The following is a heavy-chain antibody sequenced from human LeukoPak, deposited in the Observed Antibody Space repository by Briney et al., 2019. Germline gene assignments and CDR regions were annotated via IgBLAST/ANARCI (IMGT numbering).Heavy chain of an antibody. V-gene: IGHV4-38-2*01. CDR2: IYHSGST. CDR3: ARSGRIAVAGTFKH. Sequence: SETLSLTCAVSGYSISSGYYWGWIRQPPGKGLEWIGSIYHSGSTYYNPSLKSRVTISVDTSKNQFPLKLSSVTAADTAVYYCARSGRIAVAGTFKHWGQGTLVTVSS. J-gene: IGHJ1*01. CDR1: GYSISSGYY. D-gene: IGHD6-19*01.